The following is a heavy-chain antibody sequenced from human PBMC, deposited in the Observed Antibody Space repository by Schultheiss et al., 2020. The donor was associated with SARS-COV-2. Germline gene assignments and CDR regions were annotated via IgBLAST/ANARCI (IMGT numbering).Heavy chain of an antibody. CDR1: GFTFSSYG. D-gene: IGHD6-13*01. Sequence: GESLKISCAASGFTFSSYGIHWVRQAPGKGLEWVAVMSDDGSNKYFADSVKGRFTISRDNSKNTLYLQMNSLRAEDTAVYYCAKDHSGIAAAGTYDYWGQGTLVTVSS. CDR3: AKDHSGIAAAGTYDY. V-gene: IGHV3-30*18. J-gene: IGHJ4*02. CDR2: MSDDGSNK.